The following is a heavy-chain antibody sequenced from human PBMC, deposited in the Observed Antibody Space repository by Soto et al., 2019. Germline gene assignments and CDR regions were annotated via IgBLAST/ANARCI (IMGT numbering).Heavy chain of an antibody. CDR3: ARDSQGSGPYDLLTGSNDY. V-gene: IGHV1-18*01. J-gene: IGHJ4*02. Sequence: ASVKVSCKASGYTFTSYGISWVRQAPGQGLEWMGWISAYNGNTNYAQKLQGRVTMTTDTSTSTAYMELRSLRSDDTAVYYCARDSQGSGPYDLLTGSNDYWGQGTLVTVSS. CDR1: GYTFTSYG. CDR2: ISAYNGNT. D-gene: IGHD3-9*01.